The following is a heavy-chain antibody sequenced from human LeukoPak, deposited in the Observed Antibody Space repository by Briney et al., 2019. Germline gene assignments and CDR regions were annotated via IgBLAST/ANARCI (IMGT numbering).Heavy chain of an antibody. CDR3: ARDWGYYYYYGMDV. J-gene: IGHJ6*02. D-gene: IGHD3-16*01. Sequence: PGGSLRLSCAASGFTFSSYSMNWVRQAPGKGLEWVSSISSSSYIYYADSVKGRFTISRDNAKNSLYLQMNSLRAEDTAVYYCARDWGYYYYYGMDVWGQGTTVTVFS. V-gene: IGHV3-21*01. CDR1: GFTFSSYS. CDR2: ISSSSYI.